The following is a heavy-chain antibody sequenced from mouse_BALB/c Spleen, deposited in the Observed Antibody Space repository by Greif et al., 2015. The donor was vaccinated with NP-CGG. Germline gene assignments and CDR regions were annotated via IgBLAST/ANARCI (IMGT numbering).Heavy chain of an antibody. Sequence: VKVVESGPGLVAPSQSLSITCTVSGFSLTSYGVHWVRQPPGEGLEWLGVIWAGGSTNYNSALMSRLSISKDNSKSQVFLKMNSLQTDDTAMYYCASGGGTYYFDYWGQGTTLTVSS. D-gene: IGHD4-1*01. CDR3: ASGGGTYYFDY. J-gene: IGHJ2*01. V-gene: IGHV2-9*02. CDR1: GFSLTSYG. CDR2: IWAGGST.